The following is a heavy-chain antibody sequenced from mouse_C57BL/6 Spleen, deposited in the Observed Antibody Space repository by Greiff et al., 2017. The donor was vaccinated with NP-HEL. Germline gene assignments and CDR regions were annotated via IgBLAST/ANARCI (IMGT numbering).Heavy chain of an antibody. V-gene: IGHV10-1*01. CDR1: GFSFNTYA. CDR2: IRSKSNNYAT. CDR3: VRQYDYDGAWFAY. J-gene: IGHJ3*01. D-gene: IGHD2-4*01. Sequence: VQLKESGGGLVQPKGSLKLSCAASGFSFNTYAMNWVRQAPGKGLEWVARIRSKSNNYATYYADSVKDRFTISRDDSESMLYLQMNNLKTEDTAMYYCVRQYDYDGAWFAYWGQGTLVTVSA.